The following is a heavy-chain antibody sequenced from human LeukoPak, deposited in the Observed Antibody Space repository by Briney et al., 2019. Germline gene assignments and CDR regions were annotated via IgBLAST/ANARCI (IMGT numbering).Heavy chain of an antibody. CDR2: IYYTGST. J-gene: IGHJ4*02. D-gene: IGHD1-26*01. CDR1: GGSISSYY. Sequence: PSETLSLTCTVSGGSISSYYWSWIRRPPGKGLEWIGYIYYTGSTSYNPSLKSRVTISLDTSKNQFSLKLSSVTAADTAVYYCARARNVGAREEFDYWGQGTLVTVSS. CDR3: ARARNVGAREEFDY. V-gene: IGHV4-59*01.